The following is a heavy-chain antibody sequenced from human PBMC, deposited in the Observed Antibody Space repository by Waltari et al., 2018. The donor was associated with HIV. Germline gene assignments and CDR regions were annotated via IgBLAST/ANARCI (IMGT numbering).Heavy chain of an antibody. D-gene: IGHD1-7*01. CDR2: IKGDGSEK. V-gene: IGHV3-7*01. CDR1: GFSFHTSW. Sequence: EVQLVQSGGGLVQPGGSLTVACADPGFSFHTSWMSWIRQAPGKGLEWVANIKGDGSEKYYVDSLEGRFTISRDNAENSVYLQMNSLGAEDTAVYYCARFFLGRPELDFDYWGQGTLVTVSS. CDR3: ARFFLGRPELDFDY. J-gene: IGHJ4*02.